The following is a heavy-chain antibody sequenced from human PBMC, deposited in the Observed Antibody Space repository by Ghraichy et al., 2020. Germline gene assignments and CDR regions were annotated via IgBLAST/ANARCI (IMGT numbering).Heavy chain of an antibody. CDR1: GFTLSSHW. CDR3: VRDRTVAGTGPHFDY. CDR2: IHPDGSDT. V-gene: IGHV3-74*01. D-gene: IGHD6-13*01. J-gene: IGHJ4*02. Sequence: GGSLRLSCAVSGFTLSSHWMHWVRQAPGKGLVWVSRIHPDGSDTTYADSVKGRFTISRDNAENMVYLQMNSLRAEDAAVYYCVRDRTVAGTGPHFDYWGQGSLGTVSS.